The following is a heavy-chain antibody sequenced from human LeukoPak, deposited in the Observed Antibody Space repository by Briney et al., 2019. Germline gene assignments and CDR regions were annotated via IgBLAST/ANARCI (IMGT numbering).Heavy chain of an antibody. CDR1: GFIISSYW. D-gene: IGHD5-12*01. CDR2: IKQDGSEK. Sequence: GGSLRLSCAASGFIISSYWMSWVRQAPGKGLEGVANIKQDGSEKYYVDSVKGRFTISRDNAKNSLYLQMSSLRADDMAVYYCATLVATTRFDYWGQGTLVTVSS. J-gene: IGHJ4*02. V-gene: IGHV3-7*01. CDR3: ATLVATTRFDY.